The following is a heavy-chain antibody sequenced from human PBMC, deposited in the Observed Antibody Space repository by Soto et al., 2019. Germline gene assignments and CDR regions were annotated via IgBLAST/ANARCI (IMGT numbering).Heavy chain of an antibody. D-gene: IGHD4-4*01. J-gene: IGHJ6*02. CDR1: GYSFTSYW. V-gene: IGHV5-10-1*01. CDR3: ARGSNTDYYGMDV. Sequence: GESLKISCKGSGYSFTSYWIIWVRQMPGKGLEWMGRIDPTDSYTNYSPTFQGHVTISADKSISTAYLQWSSLKASDTALYYCARGSNTDYYGMDVWGQGTTVTVSS. CDR2: IDPTDSYT.